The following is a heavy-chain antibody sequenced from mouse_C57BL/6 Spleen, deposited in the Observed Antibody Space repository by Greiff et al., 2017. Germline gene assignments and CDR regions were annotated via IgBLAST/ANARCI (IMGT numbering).Heavy chain of an antibody. D-gene: IGHD1-1*01. CDR2: IYPSDSET. CDR1: GYTFTSYW. V-gene: IGHV1-61*01. CDR3: ARPYYYGSSYYCDY. Sequence: QVQLQQPGAELVRPGSSVKLSCKASGYTFTSYWMDWVKQRPGQGLEWIGNIYPSDSETHYNQKFKDKATLTVDKSSSTAYMQLSSLTSEDSAVYYCARPYYYGSSYYCDYWGQGTTLTVSS. J-gene: IGHJ2*01.